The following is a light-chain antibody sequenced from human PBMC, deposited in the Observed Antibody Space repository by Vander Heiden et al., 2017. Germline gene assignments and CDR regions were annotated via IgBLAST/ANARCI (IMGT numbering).Light chain of an antibody. V-gene: IGLV2-14*03. J-gene: IGLJ2*01. CDR3: SSYTSSSIYVV. Sequence: QSALTPPASVPGSPGQPITISCTGTSSDVGGYNYVSWYQQHPGKAPKLMIYDVSNRPSWVSNRFSGSKSGNTASLTISGLQAEDEADYYCSSYTSSSIYVVFGGGTKLTVL. CDR1: SSDVGGYNY. CDR2: DVS.